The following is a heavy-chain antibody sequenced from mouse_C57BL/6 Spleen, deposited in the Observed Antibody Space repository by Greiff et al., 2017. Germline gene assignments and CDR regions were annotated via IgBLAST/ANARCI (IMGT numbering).Heavy chain of an antibody. CDR3: ARGANWYDY. CDR1: GYAFSSSW. CDR2: IYPGDGDT. V-gene: IGHV1-82*01. Sequence: QVQLQQSGPELVKPGASVKISCKASGYAFSSSWMHWVKQRPGTGLEWIGRIYPGDGDTNYNGKFKGKATLTAANSSSTAYMQLSSLTSADSAVYFCARGANWYDYWGQGTTLTVSA. J-gene: IGHJ2*01. D-gene: IGHD4-1*01.